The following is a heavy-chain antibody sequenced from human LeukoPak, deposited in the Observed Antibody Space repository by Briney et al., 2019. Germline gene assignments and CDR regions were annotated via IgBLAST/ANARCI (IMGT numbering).Heavy chain of an antibody. V-gene: IGHV1-18*01. Sequence: EASVKVSCKASGYTFTSYGISWVRQAPGQGLEWMGWISAYNGNTNYAQKVQGRVTMTTDKSTSTAYMELRSLRSDDTAVYYCARSSGTYYKGYFDYWGQGTLVTVSS. CDR1: GYTFTSYG. CDR3: ARSSGTYYKGYFDY. J-gene: IGHJ4*02. D-gene: IGHD1-26*01. CDR2: ISAYNGNT.